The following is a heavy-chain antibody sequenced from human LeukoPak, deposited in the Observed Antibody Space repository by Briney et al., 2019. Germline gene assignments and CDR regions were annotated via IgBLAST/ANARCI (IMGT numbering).Heavy chain of an antibody. Sequence: SSETLSLTCAVYGGSFSGYYWSWIRQSPGKGLEWIGEINHRGNTNYNPSLKSRVTISVDKSKNQFSLKLSSVTAADTAVYYCARDRMIFNINWFDPWGQGTLVTVSS. CDR2: INHRGNT. J-gene: IGHJ5*02. CDR3: ARDRMIFNINWFDP. CDR1: GGSFSGYY. D-gene: IGHD3/OR15-3a*01. V-gene: IGHV4-34*01.